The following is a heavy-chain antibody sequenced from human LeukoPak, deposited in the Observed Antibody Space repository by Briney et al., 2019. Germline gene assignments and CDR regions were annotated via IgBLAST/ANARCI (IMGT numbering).Heavy chain of an antibody. CDR1: GGTFSSYA. V-gene: IGHV1-69*05. J-gene: IGHJ4*02. Sequence: SVKVSCKASGGTFSSYAISWVRQAPGQGLEWMGRIIPIFGTANYAQKFQGRVTITTDESTSTAYMELSSLRSEDTAVYYCVGTGYCSGGSCYSSDFDYWGQGTLVTVTS. CDR3: VGTGYCSGGSCYSSDFDY. CDR2: IIPIFGTA. D-gene: IGHD2-15*01.